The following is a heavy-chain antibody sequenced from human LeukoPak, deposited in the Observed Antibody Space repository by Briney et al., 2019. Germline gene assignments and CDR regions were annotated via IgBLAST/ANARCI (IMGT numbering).Heavy chain of an antibody. Sequence: SETLSLTCTVSGGSISISNYCWGWIRQPPGKGLEWIGAIYYRGSTYYNPSLKSRVTMSVDTSTNQFSLKLSSVTAADTAMDYCARQGLRLTSDYWGQGTLVTVSS. V-gene: IGHV4-39*01. CDR2: IYYRGST. CDR3: ARQGLRLTSDY. D-gene: IGHD4-17*01. CDR1: GGSISISNYC. J-gene: IGHJ4*02.